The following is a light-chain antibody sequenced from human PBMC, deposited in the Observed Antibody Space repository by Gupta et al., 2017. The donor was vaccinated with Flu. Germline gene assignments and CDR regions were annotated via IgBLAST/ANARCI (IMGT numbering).Light chain of an antibody. J-gene: IGKJ2*03. Sequence: DIVMTQSPDSLAVSLGERVTINCKSSQSLLYSFNNKNYLLWYQKKPGQPPKLLIHWATIRESGVPDQFSGSGVGTDLTLTISNLEAEDLAVYYCQQYSRTPYSFGQGTKLEIK. CDR2: WAT. CDR1: QSLLYSFNNKNY. CDR3: QQYSRTPYS. V-gene: IGKV4-1*01.